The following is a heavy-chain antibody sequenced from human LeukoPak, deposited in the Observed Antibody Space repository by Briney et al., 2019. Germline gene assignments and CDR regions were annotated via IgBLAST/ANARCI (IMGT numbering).Heavy chain of an antibody. Sequence: PGGSLRLSCAASGFTFSSYAMSWVRQAPGKGLEWVSAISGSGGSTYYADSVKGRFTISRDNSKNTLYLQMNSLRVEDTAVYYCAKLSGWTGWFFDYWGQGTVVTVSS. CDR2: ISGSGGST. CDR1: GFTFSSYA. V-gene: IGHV3-23*01. CDR3: AKLSGWTGWFFDY. D-gene: IGHD6-19*01. J-gene: IGHJ4*02.